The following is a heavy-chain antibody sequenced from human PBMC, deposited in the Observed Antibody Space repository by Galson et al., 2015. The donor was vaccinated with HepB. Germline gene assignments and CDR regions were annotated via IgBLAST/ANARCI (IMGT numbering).Heavy chain of an antibody. CDR1: GYTLTELS. D-gene: IGHD4-17*01. CDR2: FDPEDGET. V-gene: IGHV1-24*01. CDR3: TTDIQEYGHYV. J-gene: IGHJ4*02. Sequence: SVKVSCKVSGYTLTELSMHWVRQAPGKGLEWMGGFDPEDGETIYAQKFQGRVTMTEDTSTDTAYMELSSLRYEDTAVYYCTTDIQEYGHYVWGQGTLVTVSS.